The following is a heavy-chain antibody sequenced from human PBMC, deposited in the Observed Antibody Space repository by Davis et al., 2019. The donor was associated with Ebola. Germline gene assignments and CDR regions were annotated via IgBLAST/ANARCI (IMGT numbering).Heavy chain of an antibody. CDR2: IDTYCGNT. CDR3: ARVGFLEWFGS. D-gene: IGHD3-3*01. V-gene: IGHV1-18*01. Sequence: ASVKVSCKASGYTFTSYGISWVRQAPGQGLEWVGWIDTYCGNTNYAQKLQGRVTMTTDTSTSTAYMELRSLRSDDTAVYYCARVGFLEWFGSWGQGTLVTVSS. CDR1: GYTFTSYG. J-gene: IGHJ4*02.